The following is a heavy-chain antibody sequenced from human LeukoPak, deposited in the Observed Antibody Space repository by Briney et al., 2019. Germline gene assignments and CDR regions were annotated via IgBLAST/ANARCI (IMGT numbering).Heavy chain of an antibody. J-gene: IGHJ5*02. CDR2: ISSSGSTI. D-gene: IGHD3-10*01. CDR3: ARTMVRGVADWFDP. Sequence: GGSLRLSCAASGFTFSDYYMRWIRQAPGKGLEWVSYISSSGSTIYYADSVRGRFTISRDNAKNSLYLQMNSLRAEDTAVYYCARTMVRGVADWFDPWGQGTLVTVSS. V-gene: IGHV3-11*04. CDR1: GFTFSDYY.